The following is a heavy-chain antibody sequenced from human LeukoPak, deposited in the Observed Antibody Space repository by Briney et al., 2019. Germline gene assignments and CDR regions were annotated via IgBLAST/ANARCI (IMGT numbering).Heavy chain of an antibody. Sequence: GASVKVSCKASGYTFTGYYMHWVRQAPGQGLEWMGIINPSGGSTSYAQKFQGRVTMTRDTSTSTVYMELSSLRSEDTAVYYCASSTNGVIDYWGQGTLVTVSS. J-gene: IGHJ4*02. CDR2: INPSGGST. D-gene: IGHD2-8*01. CDR1: GYTFTGYY. V-gene: IGHV1-46*01. CDR3: ASSTNGVIDY.